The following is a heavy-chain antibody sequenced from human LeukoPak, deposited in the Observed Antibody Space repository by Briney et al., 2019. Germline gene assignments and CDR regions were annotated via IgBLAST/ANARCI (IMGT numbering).Heavy chain of an antibody. Sequence: PGGSLRLSCAASGFTFSTYEMNWVRQAPGKGLEWVSYISSRGITMTYADSVKGRFTISRDNAKNSLYLQMNSLRAEDTAVYYCARELVVVAATVYFDYWGQGTLVTVSS. CDR3: ARELVVVAATVYFDY. D-gene: IGHD2-15*01. J-gene: IGHJ4*02. CDR1: GFTFSTYE. V-gene: IGHV3-48*03. CDR2: ISSRGITM.